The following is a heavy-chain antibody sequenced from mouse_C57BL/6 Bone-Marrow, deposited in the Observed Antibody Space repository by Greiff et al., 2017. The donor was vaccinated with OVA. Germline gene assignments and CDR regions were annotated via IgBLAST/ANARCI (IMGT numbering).Heavy chain of an antibody. J-gene: IGHJ1*03. D-gene: IGHD2-1*01. CDR2: IDPNSGGT. CDR3: ARTLLWDWYFDV. CDR1: GYTFTSYW. V-gene: IGHV1-72*01. Sequence: QVQLKESGAELVKPGASVKLSCQASGYTFTSYWMHWVKQRPGRGLEWIGRIDPNSGGTKYNEKFKSKATLTVDKPSSAAYMQLSSLTSEDSAVYYCARTLLWDWYFDVWGTGTTVTVSS.